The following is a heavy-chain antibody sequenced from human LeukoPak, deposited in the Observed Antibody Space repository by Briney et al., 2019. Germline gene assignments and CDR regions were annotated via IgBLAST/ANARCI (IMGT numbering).Heavy chain of an antibody. D-gene: IGHD3-16*02. CDR2: ISSSGSPI. Sequence: PGGSLRLSCATSGFTFSDYYMSWIRQAPGKGLEWVSYISSSGSPIYYADSVKGRFTISRDNAKNSLFLQMNSLRAEDTAVYYCARGSFLITFGGFIGRGQGTLVTVSS. CDR1: GFTFSDYY. V-gene: IGHV3-11*04. CDR3: ARGSFLITFGGFIG. J-gene: IGHJ4*02.